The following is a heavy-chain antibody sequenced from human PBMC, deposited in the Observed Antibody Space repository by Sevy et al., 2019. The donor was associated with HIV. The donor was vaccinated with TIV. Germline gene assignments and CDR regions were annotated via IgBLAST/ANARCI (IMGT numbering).Heavy chain of an antibody. CDR3: VRDFDKDDSGYSDWFDS. CDR2: TKEDGSER. J-gene: IGHJ5*01. V-gene: IGHV3-7*01. Sequence: GGSLRLSCAASGFSFSIYWMSWVCQAPGKGLEWVASTKEDGSERKYVDSVKGRFIISRDNAKNALYLQMNSLRAEDTAVYYCVRDFDKDDSGYSDWFDSWGQGTLVTVSS. D-gene: IGHD3-22*01. CDR1: GFSFSIYW.